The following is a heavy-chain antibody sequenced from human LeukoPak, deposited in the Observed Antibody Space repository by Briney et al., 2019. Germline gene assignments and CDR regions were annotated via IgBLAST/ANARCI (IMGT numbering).Heavy chain of an antibody. V-gene: IGHV3-30-3*01. D-gene: IGHD3-10*01. Sequence: GGSLRLSCAASGFTFSSYFMHWVRQAPGKGLEWVAVIASDGSQTFYVESVKGRFSISRDNSKNTLYLQMNSPRAEDTAVYFCARERQDTIVHSGAFDIWGQGTMVIVSS. CDR2: IASDGSQT. CDR1: GFTFSSYF. J-gene: IGHJ3*02. CDR3: ARERQDTIVHSGAFDI.